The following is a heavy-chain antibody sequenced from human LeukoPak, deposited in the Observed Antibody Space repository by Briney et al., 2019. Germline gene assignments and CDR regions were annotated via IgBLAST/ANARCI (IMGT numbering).Heavy chain of an antibody. J-gene: IGHJ4*02. CDR2: ISTRSSYL. D-gene: IGHD1-1*01. CDR3: ATLASTDGY. CDR1: GFTFSSYS. Sequence: GGSLRLSCAASGFTFSSYSMNWVRQAPGKGLQWVSSISTRSSYLYYADSVKGRFTISRDDAKNSLYLQLNSLRAEDTAVYYCATLASTDGYWGQGTLVTVSS. V-gene: IGHV3-21*01.